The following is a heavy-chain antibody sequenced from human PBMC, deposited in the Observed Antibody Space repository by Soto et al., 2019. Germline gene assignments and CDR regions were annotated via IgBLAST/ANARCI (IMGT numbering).Heavy chain of an antibody. CDR3: ARDLWGYCGTDCYPLDV. CDR2: MYNTGST. D-gene: IGHD2-21*02. Sequence: SATLSLTCTVSGGSISGYYWSWIRQPPGKGLEWIGYMYNTGSTVYNPSFKSRVTISVDTSKNQFSLKLNSVTVADTAVYYCARDLWGYCGTDCYPLDVWGQGTTVT. V-gene: IGHV4-59*01. J-gene: IGHJ6*02. CDR1: GGSISGYY.